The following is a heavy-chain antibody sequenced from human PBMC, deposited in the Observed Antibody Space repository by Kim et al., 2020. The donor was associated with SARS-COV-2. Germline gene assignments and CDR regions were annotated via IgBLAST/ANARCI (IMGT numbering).Heavy chain of an antibody. V-gene: IGHV1-3*01. CDR2: INAGNGNT. CDR3: ARRNVNDILTGYSHNEY. CDR1: GYTFTSYA. J-gene: IGHJ4*02. Sequence: ASVKVSCKASGYTFTSYAMHWVRQAPGQRLEWMGWINAGNGNTKYSQKFQGRVTITRDTSASTAYMELSSLRSEDTAVYYCARRNVNDILTGYSHNEYWGQGTLVTVSS. D-gene: IGHD3-9*01.